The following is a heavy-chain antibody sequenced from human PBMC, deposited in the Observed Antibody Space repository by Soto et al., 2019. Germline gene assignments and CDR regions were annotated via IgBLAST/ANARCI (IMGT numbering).Heavy chain of an antibody. CDR3: ARHGDGYLYYFYS. V-gene: IGHV4-31*03. CDR2: IYYSGST. Sequence: PSETLSLTCTVSGGSISSGGYYWSWIRQHPGKGLEWIGYIYYSGSTYYNPSLKSRVTISVDTSKNQFSLKLSSVTAADTAVYYCARHGDGYLYYFYSRGQGTLVTVSS. J-gene: IGHJ4*02. CDR1: GGSISSGGYY. D-gene: IGHD5-12*01.